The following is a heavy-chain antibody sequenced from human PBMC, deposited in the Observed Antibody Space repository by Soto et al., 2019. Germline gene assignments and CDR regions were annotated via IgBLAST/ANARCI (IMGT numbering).Heavy chain of an antibody. CDR2: ISYDGTNK. Sequence: HPGGSLRLSCADSGLTFSTFAMHWVRQAPGKGLEWVAVISYDGTNKYYADSVKGRLTISRDNSKTTLYLEMHSLTAEDTAVYYCARGFNMDVWGQGTTVTVSS. J-gene: IGHJ6*02. D-gene: IGHD3-10*01. CDR1: GLTFSTFA. V-gene: IGHV3-30-3*01. CDR3: ARGFNMDV.